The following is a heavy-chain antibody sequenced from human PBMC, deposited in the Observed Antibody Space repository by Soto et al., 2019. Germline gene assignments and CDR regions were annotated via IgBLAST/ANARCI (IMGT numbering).Heavy chain of an antibody. D-gene: IGHD6-19*01. Sequence: PGGSLRLSCAASGFTFSTYGMHWVRQAPGKGLEWVAVISYDGTNKFYADSVKGRFTISRDNSKNTLYLQMNSLRAEDTAVYFCAGSIYGIGWYDLFYFDYWGQGTLVTVSS. CDR3: AGSIYGIGWYDLFYFDY. CDR1: GFTFSTYG. CDR2: ISYDGTNK. V-gene: IGHV3-33*08. J-gene: IGHJ4*02.